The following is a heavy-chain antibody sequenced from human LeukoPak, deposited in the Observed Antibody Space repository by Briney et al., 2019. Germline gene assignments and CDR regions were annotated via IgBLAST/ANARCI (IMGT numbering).Heavy chain of an antibody. J-gene: IGHJ4*02. CDR2: IYTSGSA. CDR1: GDSISGGSDH. V-gene: IGHV4-61*02. D-gene: IGHD2-8*01. CDR3: ARGTGRTSLDQ. Sequence: PSGTLSLTCTASGDSISGGSDHWSWIRQPAGKGLEWIGRIYTSGSANYNPSLKSRVTISLDTSKDQFSLELSSVTAADTAVYYCARGTGRTSLDQWGQGTLVTVSS.